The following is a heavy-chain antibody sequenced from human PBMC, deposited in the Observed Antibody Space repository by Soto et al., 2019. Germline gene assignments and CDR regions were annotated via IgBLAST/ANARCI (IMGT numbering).Heavy chain of an antibody. CDR3: ARSGPRYCSGGSCYGLFY. Sequence: GGSLRLSCATSGFTFSIYSMNWVRQAPGKGLEWVSYISSSSSNIYYADSVKGRFTISRDNAKNSLYLQMNSLGAEDTAVYFCARSGPRYCSGGSCYGLFYWGQGTLVTVSS. CDR1: GFTFSIYS. J-gene: IGHJ4*02. CDR2: ISSSSSNI. V-gene: IGHV3-48*01. D-gene: IGHD2-15*01.